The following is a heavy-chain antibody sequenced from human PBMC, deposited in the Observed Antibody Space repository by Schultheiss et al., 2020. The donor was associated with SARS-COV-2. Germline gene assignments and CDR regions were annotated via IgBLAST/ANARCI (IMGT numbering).Heavy chain of an antibody. Sequence: SETLSLTCTVSGGSISSSSYYWGWIRQPPGKGLEWIGEINHSGSANHNPSLKSRVTISVDTSKNQFSLKLSSVTAADTAVYYCAREVYQPGGAWYYYYGMDVWGQGTTVTVSS. V-gene: IGHV4-39*07. J-gene: IGHJ6*02. CDR2: INHSGSA. D-gene: IGHD2-2*01. CDR1: GGSISSSSYY. CDR3: AREVYQPGGAWYYYYGMDV.